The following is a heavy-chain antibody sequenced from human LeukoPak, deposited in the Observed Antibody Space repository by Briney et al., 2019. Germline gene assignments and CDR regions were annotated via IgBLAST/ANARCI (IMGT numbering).Heavy chain of an antibody. CDR1: AGSFISSSHH. V-gene: IGHV3-53*01. CDR2: IYSGGST. J-gene: IGHJ6*02. Sequence: ETLSLTCTVSAGSFISSSHHWGWIRQAPGKGLEWVSVIYSGGSTYYADSVKGRFTISRDNSKNTLYLQMNSLRAEDTAVYYCARPDPYGMDVWGQGTTVTVSS. CDR3: ARPDPYGMDV.